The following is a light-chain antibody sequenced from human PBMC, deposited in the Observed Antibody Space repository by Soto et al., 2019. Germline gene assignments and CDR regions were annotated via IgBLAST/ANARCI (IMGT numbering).Light chain of an antibody. CDR3: QQYNDWPT. V-gene: IGKV3D-15*01. CDR1: QSVSSTY. J-gene: IGKJ1*01. Sequence: VLTQSQVTVSLSHGERATLSCRASQSVSSTYLAWYQQRPGRAPRLLIFGASSRATGIPARFSGSGSGTEFTLTISSLQSEDFALYYCQQYNDWPTFGQATKVDIK. CDR2: GAS.